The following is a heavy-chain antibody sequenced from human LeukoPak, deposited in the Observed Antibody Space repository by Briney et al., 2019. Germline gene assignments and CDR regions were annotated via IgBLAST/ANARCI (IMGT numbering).Heavy chain of an antibody. CDR3: ARVSYNNYGRPNWLDP. J-gene: IGHJ5*02. V-gene: IGHV4-4*07. CDR1: GGSISSYY. CDR2: IYTSGSS. D-gene: IGHD4-11*01. Sequence: PSETLSLTCTVSGGSISSYYWSWIRQPAGKGLEWIGRIYTSGSSNYNPSLKSRVTISIDTSKKQFSLKLSSVTAADTAIYYCARVSYNNYGRPNWLDPWGQGTLVTVSS.